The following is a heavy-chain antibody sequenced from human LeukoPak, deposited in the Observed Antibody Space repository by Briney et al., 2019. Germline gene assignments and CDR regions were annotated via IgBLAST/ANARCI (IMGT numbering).Heavy chain of an antibody. D-gene: IGHD2-2*01. J-gene: IGHJ6*03. CDR1: GFTFSSYE. Sequence: PGGSLRLSCTASGFTFSSYEMNWVRQAPGKGLEWVSYISSTGSNIYYADSVKGRFTISRDNAKNSLYLQMNSLRAEHTAVYYCATVVPAQYYYYYMDVWGKGTTVTVSS. CDR3: ATVVPAQYYYYYMDV. V-gene: IGHV3-48*03. CDR2: ISSTGSNI.